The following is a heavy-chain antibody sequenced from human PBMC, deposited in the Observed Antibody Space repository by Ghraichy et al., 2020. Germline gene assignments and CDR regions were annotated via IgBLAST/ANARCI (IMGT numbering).Heavy chain of an antibody. CDR3: AREGIWPYSRSWYRGFDV. D-gene: IGHD6-13*01. CDR1: GGSFSEYY. J-gene: IGHJ3*01. CDR2: VSRGGSA. V-gene: IGHV4-34*01. Sequence: GSLRLSCAVYGGSFSEYYWSWIRQPPGKGLEWIADVSRGGSANYNPSLQSRVTISIDTSKNQVSLRLNSVTAADTAVYYCAREGIWPYSRSWYRGFDVWGQGSLVTVSS.